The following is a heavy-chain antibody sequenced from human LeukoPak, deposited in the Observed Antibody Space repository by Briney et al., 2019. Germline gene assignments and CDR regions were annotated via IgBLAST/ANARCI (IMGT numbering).Heavy chain of an antibody. Sequence: SETLSLTCTVSGGSINRDSWNWIRQPPGKGLEWVGYILHGGGTYSNPSLKSRVTISVDRSKNQFSLTLTSVTPADTAVYYCAKSPFRGSGTWKGWLAPWGHGTLVTVSS. V-gene: IGHV4-30-2*01. CDR2: ILHGGGT. CDR1: GGSINRDS. CDR3: AKSPFRGSGTWKGWLAP. J-gene: IGHJ5*02. D-gene: IGHD1-1*01.